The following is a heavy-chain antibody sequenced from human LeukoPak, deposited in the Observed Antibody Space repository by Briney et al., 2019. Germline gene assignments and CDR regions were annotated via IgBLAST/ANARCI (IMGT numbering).Heavy chain of an antibody. CDR2: ISYDGSNK. CDR1: GFTFSSYA. J-gene: IGHJ5*02. V-gene: IGHV3-30-3*01. Sequence: GSLRLSCAASGFTFSSYAMHWVRQAPGKGLEWVAVISYDGSNKYYADSVKGRFTISRDNSKNTLYLQMNSLRAEDTAVYYCARDPSVSTAMVTYPWGQGTLVTVSS. CDR3: ARDPSVSTAMVTYP. D-gene: IGHD5-18*01.